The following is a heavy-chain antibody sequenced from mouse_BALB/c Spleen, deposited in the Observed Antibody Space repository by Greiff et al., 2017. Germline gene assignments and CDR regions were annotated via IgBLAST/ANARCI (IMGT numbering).Heavy chain of an antibody. V-gene: IGHV1S41*01. D-gene: IGHD2-14*01. Sequence: DLVKPGASVKLSCKASGYTFTSYCINWIKQRPGQGLEWIGRIAPGSGSTYYNEMFKGKATLTVDTSSSTAYIQLSSLSSEDSAVYFCARQDYRYDGYYFDYWGQGTTLTVSS. J-gene: IGHJ2*01. CDR1: GYTFTSYC. CDR2: IAPGSGST. CDR3: ARQDYRYDGYYFDY.